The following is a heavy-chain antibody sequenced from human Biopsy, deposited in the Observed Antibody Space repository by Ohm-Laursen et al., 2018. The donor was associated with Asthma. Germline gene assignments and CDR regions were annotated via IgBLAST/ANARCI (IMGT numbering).Heavy chain of an antibody. CDR3: ARMITMIQAANYYSYAMDV. D-gene: IGHD3-22*01. CDR2: LFHSGTT. J-gene: IGHJ6*02. V-gene: IGHV4-30-2*01. Sequence: TLSLTCTVSGGSISSGDLYWSWIRQPPGKGLEWIAYLFHSGTTYYNPSLKSRVTISVDRSKRQFSLKVNSVTAADTAVYYCARMITMIQAANYYSYAMDVWGQGTTVTVSS. CDR1: GGSISSGDLY.